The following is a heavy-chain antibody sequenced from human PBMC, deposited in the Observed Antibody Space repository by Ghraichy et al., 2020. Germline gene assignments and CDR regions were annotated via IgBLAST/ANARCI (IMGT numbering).Heavy chain of an antibody. V-gene: IGHV4-39*01. D-gene: IGHD7-27*01. CDR3: VRHVFSLGITYAFQF. CDR1: GVSLSTRGYY. J-gene: IGHJ3*01. CDR2: VSNSGTS. Sequence: SETLYLTCTVSGVSLSTRGYYWGWVRQPPGQGLQYIASVSNSGTSYENPALESRVRVSVDTSKNQFSLRLTSVTATDSATYYCVRHVFSLGITYAFQFWGRGTTVTVS.